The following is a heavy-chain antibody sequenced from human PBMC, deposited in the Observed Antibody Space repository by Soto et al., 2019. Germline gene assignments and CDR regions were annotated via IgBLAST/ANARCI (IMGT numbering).Heavy chain of an antibody. CDR3: ARVPDR. V-gene: IGHV4-34*01. D-gene: IGHD2-2*01. CDR1: GGSFSGYY. CDR2: INHSGST. J-gene: IGHJ5*02. Sequence: SETLSLTCAVYGGSFSGYYWSWIRQPPGKGLEWIGEINHSGSTNYNPSLKSRVTISVDRSKNQFPLKLSSVTAADTAVYYCARVPDRWGQGTLVTVSS.